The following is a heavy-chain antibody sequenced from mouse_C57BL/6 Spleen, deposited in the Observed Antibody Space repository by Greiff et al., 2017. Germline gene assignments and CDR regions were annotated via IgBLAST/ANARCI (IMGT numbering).Heavy chain of an antibody. J-gene: IGHJ2*01. V-gene: IGHV1-18*01. Sequence: VQLQQSGPELVKPGASVKIPCKASGYTFTDYNMDWVKQSHGKSLEWIGDINPNNGGTIYNQKFKGKATLTVDKSSSTAYMELRSLTSEDTAVYYCARVDYGSSSCFDYWGQGTTLTVSA. CDR3: ARVDYGSSSCFDY. CDR1: GYTFTDYN. D-gene: IGHD1-1*01. CDR2: INPNNGGT.